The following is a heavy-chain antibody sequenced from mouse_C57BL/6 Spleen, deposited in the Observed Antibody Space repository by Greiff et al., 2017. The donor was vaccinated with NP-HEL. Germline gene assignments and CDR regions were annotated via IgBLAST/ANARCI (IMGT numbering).Heavy chain of an antibody. J-gene: IGHJ4*01. CDR2: IWSGGST. D-gene: IGHD2-3*01. CDR3: ARMAWLLPAMDY. Sequence: VKLQQSGPGLVQPSQSLSITCTVSGFSLTSYGVHWVRQSPGKGLEWLGVIWSGGSTDYNAAFISRLSISKDNSKSQVFFKMNSLQADDTAIYYCARMAWLLPAMDYWGQGTSVTVSS. V-gene: IGHV2-2*01. CDR1: GFSLTSYG.